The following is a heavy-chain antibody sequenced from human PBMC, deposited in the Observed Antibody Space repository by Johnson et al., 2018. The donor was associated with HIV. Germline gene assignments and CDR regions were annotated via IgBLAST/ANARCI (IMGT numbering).Heavy chain of an antibody. CDR2: ISYDGSNK. Sequence: VQLVESGGGVVQPGRSLRLSCAASGFTFSSYAMHWVRQAPGKGLEWVAVISYDGSNKYYVDSVKGRFTISRDNAKNSLYLQMNSLRAEDTAVYYCARAASDAFDIWGQGTMVTVSS. J-gene: IGHJ3*02. CDR1: GFTFSSYA. V-gene: IGHV3-30*04. CDR3: ARAASDAFDI.